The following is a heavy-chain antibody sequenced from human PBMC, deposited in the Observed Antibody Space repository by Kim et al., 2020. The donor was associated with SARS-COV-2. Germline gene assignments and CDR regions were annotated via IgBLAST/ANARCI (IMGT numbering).Heavy chain of an antibody. V-gene: IGHV4-59*01. J-gene: IGHJ5*02. CDR3: VRGFPRVDP. CDR1: GDSLSGSY. CDR2: VYETVTA. Sequence: SETLSLTCSVSGDSLSGSYWTWIRHSPAKGLEWIGSVYETVTAYYDPSLKSQVIISTDMSKNHFSLDLRFVTVEDTARDYCVRGFPRVDPWGQGILVTVSS.